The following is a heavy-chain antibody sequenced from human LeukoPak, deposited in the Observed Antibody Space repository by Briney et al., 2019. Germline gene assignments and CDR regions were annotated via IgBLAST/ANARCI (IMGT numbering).Heavy chain of an antibody. CDR3: ATLTGGDDAFDI. CDR1: GGSISSYY. J-gene: IGHJ3*02. CDR2: IFYTGST. V-gene: IGHV4-59*01. Sequence: PSETLSLTCTVSGGSISSYYWSWIRQPPGKGLEWIGYIFYTGSTNYNPSLKSRVTISVLTSKNRFSLKLSSVTAADTAVYSCATLTGGDDAFDIWGQGTMVTVSS. D-gene: IGHD4-23*01.